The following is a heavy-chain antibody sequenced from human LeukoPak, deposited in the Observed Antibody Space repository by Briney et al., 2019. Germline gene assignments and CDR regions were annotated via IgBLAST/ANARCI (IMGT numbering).Heavy chain of an antibody. D-gene: IGHD2-8*01. CDR1: GYSFTSYW. V-gene: IGHV5-51*01. CDR2: IYPDDSDT. Sequence: GESLKISCKGSGYSFTSYWIGWVRQMPGKGLEWMGIIYPDDSDTRHSPSFEGQVIISVDKSMSTAYLQWSSLKASDTATYYCARHGHCTNGVCYSNYYYYMDVWGKGTTVTVSS. J-gene: IGHJ6*03. CDR3: ARHGHCTNGVCYSNYYYYMDV.